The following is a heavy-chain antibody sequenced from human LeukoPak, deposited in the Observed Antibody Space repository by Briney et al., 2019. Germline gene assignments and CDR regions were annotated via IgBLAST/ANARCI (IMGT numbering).Heavy chain of an antibody. CDR1: GGTFSSYT. D-gene: IGHD4-17*01. CDR2: IIPILGIA. Sequence: SVKVSCKASGGTFSSYTISWVRQAPGQGLEWMGRIIPILGIANYAQKFQGRVTITADKSTSTAYMELSSLRSEDTAVYYCARYPRYTETAEYFQHWGQGTLVTVSS. CDR3: ARYPRYTETAEYFQH. J-gene: IGHJ1*01. V-gene: IGHV1-69*02.